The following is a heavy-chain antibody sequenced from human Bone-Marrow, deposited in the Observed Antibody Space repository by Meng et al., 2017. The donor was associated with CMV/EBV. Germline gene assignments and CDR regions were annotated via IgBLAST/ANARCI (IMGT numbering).Heavy chain of an antibody. D-gene: IGHD6-25*01. V-gene: IGHV3-30-3*01. Sequence: GGSLRLSCAASGFTFSSYAMHWVRQAPGKGLEWVAVISYDGSNKYYADSVKGRFTISRDNSKNTLYLQMNSLSAEDTAVYYGARASVAASFDAGRCDAWGQGTTVTVSS. CDR1: GFTFSSYA. CDR3: ARASVAASFDAGRCDA. CDR2: ISYDGSNK. J-gene: IGHJ5*02.